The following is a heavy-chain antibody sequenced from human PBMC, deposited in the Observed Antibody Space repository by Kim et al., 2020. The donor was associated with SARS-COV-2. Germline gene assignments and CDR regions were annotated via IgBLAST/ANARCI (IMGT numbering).Heavy chain of an antibody. CDR2: IYYSGST. Sequence: SETLSLTCTVSGGSISSGGYYWSWIRQHPGKGLEWIGYIYYSGSTYYNPSLKSRVTISVDTSKNQFSLKLSSVTAADTAMYYCARAHRTIFGVVEYMDVWGLRTTVTVSS. CDR1: GGSISSGGYY. V-gene: IGHV4-31*03. J-gene: IGHJ6*02. CDR3: ARAHRTIFGVVEYMDV. D-gene: IGHD3-3*01.